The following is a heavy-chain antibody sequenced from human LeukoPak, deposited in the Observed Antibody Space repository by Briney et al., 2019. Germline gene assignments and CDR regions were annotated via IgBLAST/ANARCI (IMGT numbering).Heavy chain of an antibody. D-gene: IGHD4-23*01. CDR2: INTDGSIT. CDR3: ASNYGGDSNY. J-gene: IGHJ4*02. V-gene: IGHV3-74*01. Sequence: TGGSLRLSCAVFGFTFSNSWMHWVRQAPGKGLVWVSRINTDGSITTYADSVKGRFTISRDNAKNTLYLQMNSLRAEDTAVYYCASNYGGDSNYWGQGTLVTVSS. CDR1: GFTFSNSW.